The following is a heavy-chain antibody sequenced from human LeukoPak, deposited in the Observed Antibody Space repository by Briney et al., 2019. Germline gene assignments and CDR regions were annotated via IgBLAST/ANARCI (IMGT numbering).Heavy chain of an antibody. J-gene: IGHJ4*02. V-gene: IGHV3-23*01. Sequence: PGGSLRLFCAASGFVFSNFGMTWVRQAPGKGLEWVSTTSAGGEDKHYADSVKGRFTISRDNSKNTLYLQMNTLRAEDTALYYCAKDVGFCSGDSCSFFDYWGQGDLVTVSS. CDR2: TSAGGEDK. D-gene: IGHD2-15*01. CDR1: GFVFSNFG. CDR3: AKDVGFCSGDSCSFFDY.